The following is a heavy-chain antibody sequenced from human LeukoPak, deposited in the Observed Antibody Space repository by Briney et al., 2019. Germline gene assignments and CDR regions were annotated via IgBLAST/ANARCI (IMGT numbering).Heavy chain of an antibody. Sequence: GGSLRLSCAASGLTFSSYGMHWVRQAPGKGLEWVAFIRYDGSNKYYADSVKGRFTISRDNSKNTLYLQMNSLRAEDTAVYYCAKSEVGANYWGQGTLVTVSS. CDR2: IRYDGSNK. CDR1: GLTFSSYG. D-gene: IGHD1-26*01. J-gene: IGHJ4*02. CDR3: AKSEVGANY. V-gene: IGHV3-30*02.